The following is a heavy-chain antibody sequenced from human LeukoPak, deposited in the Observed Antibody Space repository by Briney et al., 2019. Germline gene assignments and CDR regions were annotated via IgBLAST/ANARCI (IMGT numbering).Heavy chain of an antibody. D-gene: IGHD3-22*01. J-gene: IGHJ5*02. V-gene: IGHV1-24*01. CDR1: GYTLTELS. Sequence: ASVKVSCKVSGYTLTELSMHWVRQAPGKGLEWMGGSDPEDGETIYAQKFQGRVTMTEDTSTDTAYMELSSLRSEDTAVYYCATDQNYYDSSGSAGFDPWGQGTLVTVSS. CDR3: ATDQNYYDSSGSAGFDP. CDR2: SDPEDGET.